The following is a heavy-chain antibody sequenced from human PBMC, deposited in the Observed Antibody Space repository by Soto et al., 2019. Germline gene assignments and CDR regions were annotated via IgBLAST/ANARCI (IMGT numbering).Heavy chain of an antibody. V-gene: IGHV3-23*01. CDR2: ISGSGGST. Sequence: EVQLLESGGGLVQPGGSLRLSCAASGCTFSSYAMRWVRQAPGKGLEWVSAISGSGGSTYYEGSVKGRFTISGDNSKNTLYLQMNSLRAEDTAVYYWAKPVWGSSPGLDAFDMWGQGTMVTVSS. CDR3: AKPVWGSSPGLDAFDM. J-gene: IGHJ3*02. D-gene: IGHD3-16*01. CDR1: GCTFSSYA.